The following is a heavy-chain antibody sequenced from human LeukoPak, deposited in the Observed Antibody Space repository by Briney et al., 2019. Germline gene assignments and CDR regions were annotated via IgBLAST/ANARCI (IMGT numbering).Heavy chain of an antibody. J-gene: IGHJ4*02. V-gene: IGHV4-39*01. D-gene: IGHD3-3*01. CDR1: GGSISSSSYY. Sequence: PSETLSLTCTVSGGSISSSSYYWGWIRQPPGKGLEWIGSIYYSGSTYYNPSLKSRVTISVDTSKNQFSLKLSSVVAADTVVYYCASPSITIFGVVTDSAFDYWGQGTLVTVSS. CDR3: ASPSITIFGVVTDSAFDY. CDR2: IYYSGST.